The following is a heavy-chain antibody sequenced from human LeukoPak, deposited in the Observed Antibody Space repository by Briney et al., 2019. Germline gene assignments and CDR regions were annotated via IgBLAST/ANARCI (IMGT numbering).Heavy chain of an antibody. CDR1: GFTLSRYW. CDR3: ARDPETRSYYDSSGYSGAFHH. CDR2: IKQDGSEK. Sequence: PGGPLRLSCAASGFTLSRYWMSWVRQAPGEGLEWVSKIKQDGSEKYYVDSVNGRFIISRDNGKNSLYLQMDSLTAEDTAVYFCARDPETRSYYDSSGYSGAFHHWGQGTLVTVSS. V-gene: IGHV3-7*01. D-gene: IGHD3-22*01. J-gene: IGHJ1*01.